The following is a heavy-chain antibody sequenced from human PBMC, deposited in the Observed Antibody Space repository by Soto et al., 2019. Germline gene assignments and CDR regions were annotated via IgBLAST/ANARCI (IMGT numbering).Heavy chain of an antibody. D-gene: IGHD2-2*01. CDR2: IYPGDSDT. Sequence: PGESLKISCKGSGYSFTSYWIGWVRQMPGKGLEWMGIIYPGDSDTRYSPSFQGQVTISADKSISTAYLQWSSLKASDTAMYYCARQLVPAASYYYYYGMDVWGQGTTVTVS. V-gene: IGHV5-51*01. CDR3: ARQLVPAASYYYYYGMDV. J-gene: IGHJ6*02. CDR1: GYSFTSYW.